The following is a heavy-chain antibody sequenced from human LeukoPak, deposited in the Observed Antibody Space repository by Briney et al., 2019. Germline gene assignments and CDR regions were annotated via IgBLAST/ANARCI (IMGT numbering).Heavy chain of an antibody. CDR1: GGSFSGYY. Sequence: PSETLSLTCGVYGGSFSGYYWSWIRQPPGKGLEWIGEINHSGSTNYNPSLKSRVTISVDTSKNQFSLKLSSVTAADTAVYYCARAPPRARYYYYGMDVWGQGTTVTVSS. V-gene: IGHV4-34*01. CDR2: INHSGST. CDR3: ARAPPRARYYYYGMDV. D-gene: IGHD6-6*01. J-gene: IGHJ6*02.